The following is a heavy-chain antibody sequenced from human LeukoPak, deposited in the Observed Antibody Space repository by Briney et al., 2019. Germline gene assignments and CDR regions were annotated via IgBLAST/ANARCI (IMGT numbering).Heavy chain of an antibody. V-gene: IGHV1-69*02. Sequence: ASVKVSCKASGGTFSSYTISWVRQAPGQGLEWMGRIIPILGIANYAQKFQGRVTITADKSTSTACMELSSMRSEDTAVYYCARAKPTPGYYDSSGYIPDVWGKGTTVTVSS. CDR2: IIPILGIA. J-gene: IGHJ6*04. D-gene: IGHD3-22*01. CDR3: ARAKPTPGYYDSSGYIPDV. CDR1: GGTFSSYT.